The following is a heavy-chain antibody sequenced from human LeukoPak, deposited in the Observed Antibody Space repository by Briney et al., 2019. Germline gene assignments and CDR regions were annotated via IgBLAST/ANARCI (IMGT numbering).Heavy chain of an antibody. CDR1: GYTFTGYY. CDR2: INPNSGGT. CDR3: ASRFYGSGHFDN. Sequence: ASVKVSCKASGYTFTGYYMHWVRQAPGQGLEWMGWINPNSGGTNYAQKFQGRVTMTRDTSISTAYMGLSRLRSDDTAVYYCASRFYGSGHFDNWGQGTLVTVSS. D-gene: IGHD3-10*01. V-gene: IGHV1-2*02. J-gene: IGHJ4*02.